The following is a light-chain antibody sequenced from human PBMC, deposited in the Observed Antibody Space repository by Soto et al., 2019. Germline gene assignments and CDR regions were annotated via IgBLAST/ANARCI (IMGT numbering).Light chain of an antibody. CDR1: QDITNY. CDR3: QQFDSVPCT. J-gene: IGKJ2*02. CDR2: DAS. V-gene: IGKV1-33*01. Sequence: IQMTQSPSSLSASVGDRVTITCQASQDITNYLIWYQQKPGKAPKVLIYDASSLGTGVSSRFSGSGSGTHFTLTISSLQPEDIATYYCQQFDSVPCTFGHGTKLEIK.